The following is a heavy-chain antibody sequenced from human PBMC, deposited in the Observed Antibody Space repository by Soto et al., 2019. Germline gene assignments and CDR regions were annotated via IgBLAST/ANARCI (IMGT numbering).Heavy chain of an antibody. CDR1: GVSIHNSHSF. D-gene: IGHD1-1*01. Sequence: SETLSLTCTVSGVSIHNSHSFWAWIRQPPGKGLQFIASVYHNGGAHYNSSLKSRVTISVDTANNQVSLRMRPLTAADTAFYYCGRGVEGATRHTDPDSWGPGILVTVSS. CDR3: GRGVEGATRHTDPDS. V-gene: IGHV4-39*01. J-gene: IGHJ5*01. CDR2: VYHNGGA.